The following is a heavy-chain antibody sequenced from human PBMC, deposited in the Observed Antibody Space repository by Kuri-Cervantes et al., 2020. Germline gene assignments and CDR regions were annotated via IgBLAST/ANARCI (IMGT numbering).Heavy chain of an antibody. CDR3: AREEYSGYGACDS. V-gene: IGHV3-7*01. D-gene: IGHD5-12*01. Sequence: GESLKISCAGSGFRFSIYWMTWVRQAPGKGLEWVVNIKQDGSEKYYVDSVKGRFTISRDNAKNSLYLQMNSLRAEDTAVYYCAREEYSGYGACDSWGQGTLVTVSS. CDR1: GFRFSIYW. J-gene: IGHJ4*02. CDR2: IKQDGSEK.